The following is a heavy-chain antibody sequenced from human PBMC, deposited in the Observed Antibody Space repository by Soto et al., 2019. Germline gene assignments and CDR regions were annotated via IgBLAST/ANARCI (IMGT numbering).Heavy chain of an antibody. CDR2: VRNKANSYTT. D-gene: IGHD2-15*01. V-gene: IGHV3-72*01. J-gene: IGHJ4*02. CDR1: GFIFSDHY. CDR3: ASLPLCISTICYGGF. Sequence: GGSLRLSCAASGFIFSDHYMDWVRQAPGKGLEWVGRVRNKANSYTTEYAASVKGRFTVSRDDSKNSLYLQMNSLNIEDTAVYYCASLPLCISTICYGGFWGQGTLVTVSS.